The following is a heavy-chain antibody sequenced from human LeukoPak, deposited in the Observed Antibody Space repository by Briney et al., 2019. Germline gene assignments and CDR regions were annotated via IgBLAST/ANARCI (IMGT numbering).Heavy chain of an antibody. Sequence: GGSLRLSCAASGFTFSSYAMSWVRQAPGKGLEWVSVSSGSGGNTYYADSVKGRFTISRDNSKNTLYLQMNSLRAEDTAVYYCAELGITMIGGVWGKGTTVTISS. CDR1: GFTFSSYA. J-gene: IGHJ6*04. D-gene: IGHD3-10*02. V-gene: IGHV3-23*01. CDR3: AELGITMIGGV. CDR2: SSGSGGNT.